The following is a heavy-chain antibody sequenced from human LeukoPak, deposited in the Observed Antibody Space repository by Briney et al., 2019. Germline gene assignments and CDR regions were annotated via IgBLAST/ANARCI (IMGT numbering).Heavy chain of an antibody. V-gene: IGHV4-30-2*01. CDR2: IYHSGST. J-gene: IGHJ3*02. CDR3: ASPMVPAAIDPGAFDI. D-gene: IGHD2-2*01. Sequence: SQTLSLTCTASGGSISSGGYYWSWIRQPPGKGLEWIGYIYHSGSTYYNPSLKSRVTISVDRSKNQFSLKLSSVTAADTAVYYCASPMVPAAIDPGAFDIWGQGTMVTVSS. CDR1: GGSISSGGYY.